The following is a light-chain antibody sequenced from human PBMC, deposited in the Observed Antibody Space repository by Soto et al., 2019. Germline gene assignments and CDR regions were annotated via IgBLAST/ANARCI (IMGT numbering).Light chain of an antibody. CDR3: HQYNNWPSWT. CDR1: QSVSSN. CDR2: GAS. V-gene: IGKV3-15*01. Sequence: EIVMTQSPATLSVSPGERATLSCRASQSVSSNLAWYQQKPGQAPRLLIYGASTRATGIPARFSGSGSGTEFTLTISSLQSEDFAFYYCHQYNNWPSWTFGQGTKVEIK. J-gene: IGKJ1*01.